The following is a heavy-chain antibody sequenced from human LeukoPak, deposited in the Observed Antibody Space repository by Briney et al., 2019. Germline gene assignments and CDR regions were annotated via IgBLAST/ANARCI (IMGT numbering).Heavy chain of an antibody. CDR2: INPSGGST. J-gene: IGHJ6*02. CDR1: GYTFTSYY. Sequence: GASGKVSCKASGYTFTSYYMHWVRQAPGQGLEWMGIINPSGGSTSYAQKFQGRVTMTRDTSTSTVYMELSSLRSEDTAVYYCARSGRRQYGMDVWGQGTTVTASS. V-gene: IGHV1-46*01. D-gene: IGHD6-25*01. CDR3: ARSGRRQYGMDV.